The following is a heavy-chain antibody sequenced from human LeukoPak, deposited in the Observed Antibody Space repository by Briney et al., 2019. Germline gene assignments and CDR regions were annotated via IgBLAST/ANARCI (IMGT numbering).Heavy chain of an antibody. J-gene: IGHJ6*03. CDR1: GGSISSSSYY. CDR3: ASLRHDYYMDV. Sequence: SETLSLTCTVSGGSISSSSYYWGWIRQPPGKGLEWIGSIYYSGSTYYNPSLKSRVTISVDTSKNQFSLKLRYVTAADTAVYYCASLRHDYYMDVWGKGTTVTVSS. V-gene: IGHV4-39*01. CDR2: IYYSGST.